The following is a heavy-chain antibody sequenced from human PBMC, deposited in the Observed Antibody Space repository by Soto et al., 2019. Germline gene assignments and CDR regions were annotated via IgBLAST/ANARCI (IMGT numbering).Heavy chain of an antibody. D-gene: IGHD5-12*01. J-gene: IGHJ4*02. CDR2: IYYTGIT. V-gene: IGHV4-39*01. Sequence: QLQLQESGPGLVKPSETLSLTCTVSGGSIDSNSYHWGWIRQPPGTGLEWIGSIYYTGITYYNPSLKSRVTISVDTSNTPFTLKLTSVTAADTAVYYGARHPGSYDAQFDYWGQGTLVTVAS. CDR3: ARHPGSYDAQFDY. CDR1: GGSIDSNSYH.